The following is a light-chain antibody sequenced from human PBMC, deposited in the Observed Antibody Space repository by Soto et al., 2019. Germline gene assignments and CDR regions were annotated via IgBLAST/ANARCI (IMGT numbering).Light chain of an antibody. V-gene: IGKV3-15*01. CDR3: QQFGEWPWT. Sequence: EVVMTQSPATLSMSPGGRTTLSCRASQGVSSKLVWYHQRPGQAPRLLIYDTSTRATGVPARFSGSGSGTEFTLTISSLQSEDVGVYFCQQFGEWPWTFGQGTKVEIK. CDR2: DTS. J-gene: IGKJ1*01. CDR1: QGVSSK.